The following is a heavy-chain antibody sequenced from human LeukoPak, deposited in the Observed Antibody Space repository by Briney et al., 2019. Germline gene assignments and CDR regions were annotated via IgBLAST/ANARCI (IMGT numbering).Heavy chain of an antibody. CDR2: FKTNYNQV. Sequence: GGSLRLSCVASGFTFSDYAMNWVRQAPGKGLEWVSTFKTNYNQVYYAHSVEGRFTISRDNSKNTLYLQMDSLRTEDTAVYYCARDRAWNYFDYWGQGTLVTVSS. V-gene: IGHV3-23*05. J-gene: IGHJ4*02. D-gene: IGHD3-22*01. CDR1: GFTFSDYA. CDR3: ARDRAWNYFDY.